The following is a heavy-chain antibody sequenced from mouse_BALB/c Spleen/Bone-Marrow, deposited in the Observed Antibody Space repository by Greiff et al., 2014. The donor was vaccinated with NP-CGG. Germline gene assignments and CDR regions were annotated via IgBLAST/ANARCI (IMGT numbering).Heavy chain of an antibody. CDR2: IDPANGNT. CDR1: GFNIKDTY. Sequence: EVQGVESGAELVKPGASVKLSCTASGFNIKDTYMHWVKQRPEQGLEWIGRIDPANGNTEYDPKFQGKATITADTSSNTAYLQLSSLTSEDTAVYYCAIYYYGSSGFAYWGQGTLVTVSA. D-gene: IGHD1-1*01. V-gene: IGHV14-3*02. J-gene: IGHJ3*01. CDR3: AIYYYGSSGFAY.